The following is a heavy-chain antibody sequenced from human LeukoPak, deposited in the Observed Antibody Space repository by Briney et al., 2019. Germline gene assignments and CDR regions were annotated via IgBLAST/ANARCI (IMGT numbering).Heavy chain of an antibody. J-gene: IGHJ4*02. CDR2: IYHSGST. CDR3: ARTGYYYASSPYHYTDY. Sequence: SETLSLTCTVSDYSISSGHYWGWIRQPPGKGLEWIGSIYHSGSTYYNPSLKSRVTMSVDTSKNQFSLKLSSVTAADTAVYYCARTGYYYASSPYHYTDYWGQGTLVTVSS. D-gene: IGHD3-22*01. CDR1: DYSISSGHY. V-gene: IGHV4-38-2*02.